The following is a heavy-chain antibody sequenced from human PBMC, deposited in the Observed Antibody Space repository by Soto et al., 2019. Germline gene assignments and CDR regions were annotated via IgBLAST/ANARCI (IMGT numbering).Heavy chain of an antibody. D-gene: IGHD2-2*01. J-gene: IGHJ3*01. CDR3: AKRESGTTSHGGFDV. CDR2: IDYSGGDA. CDR1: GFPFSNYA. Sequence: EVQLLESGGGLVQAGGSLRLSCTASGFPFSNYAMSWVRQAPGKGLAWVSGIDYSGGDAYYADSVKGRFTISRDNSKSTLYLQMISLRAEDTAVYYCAKRESGTTSHGGFDVWGQGAMVTVSS. V-gene: IGHV3-23*01.